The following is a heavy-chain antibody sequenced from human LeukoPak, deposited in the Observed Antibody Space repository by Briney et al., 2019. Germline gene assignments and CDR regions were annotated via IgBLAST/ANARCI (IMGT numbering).Heavy chain of an antibody. Sequence: GGSLRLSCAASGFTFSSYAMHWVRQAPGKGLEWVAVISYDGSNKYYADSVKGRFTISRDNSKNTLYLQMNSLRAEDTAVYYCAGDHRRDGYNSLGAFDIWGQGTMVTVSS. D-gene: IGHD5-24*01. CDR2: ISYDGSNK. J-gene: IGHJ3*02. CDR3: AGDHRRDGYNSLGAFDI. V-gene: IGHV3-30-3*01. CDR1: GFTFSSYA.